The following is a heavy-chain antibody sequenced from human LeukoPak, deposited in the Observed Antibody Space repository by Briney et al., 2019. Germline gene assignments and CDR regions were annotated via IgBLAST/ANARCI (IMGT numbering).Heavy chain of an antibody. CDR1: GYTFTGYY. CDR2: IKPNSGGT. D-gene: IGHD2-15*01. V-gene: IGHV1-2*02. J-gene: IGHJ3*02. Sequence: GSSVKVSYKASGYTFTGYYMHWVRQAPGQGLEWMVWIKPNSGGTNYAQKFQGRVTMTKDTSISTAYMELSRLRSDDTAVYYCARAGVVVAAQGAFDIWGQGTMVTVSS. CDR3: ARAGVVVAAQGAFDI.